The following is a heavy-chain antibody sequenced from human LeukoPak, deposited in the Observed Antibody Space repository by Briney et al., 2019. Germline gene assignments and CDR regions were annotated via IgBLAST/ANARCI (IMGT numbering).Heavy chain of an antibody. CDR3: ARVDSTGGWFGPPHFDY. D-gene: IGHD3-10*01. J-gene: IGHJ4*02. CDR1: GYTFTSYG. CDR2: ISAYNGNT. V-gene: IGHV1-18*01. Sequence: ASVKVSCKASGYTFTSYGISWVRRAPGQGLEWMGWISAYNGNTNYAQKLQGRVTMTTDTSTSTAYMELRSLRSDDTAVYYCARVDSTGGWFGPPHFDYWGQGTLVTVSS.